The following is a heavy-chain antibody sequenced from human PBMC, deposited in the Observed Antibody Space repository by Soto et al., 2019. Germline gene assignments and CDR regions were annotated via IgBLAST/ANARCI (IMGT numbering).Heavy chain of an antibody. J-gene: IGHJ6*02. V-gene: IGHV4-39*07. CDR1: GDSMTRGSHY. CDR3: ARGVGFRGGYCSGGSCYPDTDYYYGMDV. CDR2: FYYTGST. Sequence: PSETLSLTCVVSGDSMTRGSHYWAWIRQPPGKGLEWIGSFYYTGSTNYNPSLKSRVTVSVDTSKNQFSLKLSSVTAADTAVYYCARGVGFRGGYCSGGSCYPDTDYYYGMDVWGQGTRVTVSS. D-gene: IGHD2-15*01.